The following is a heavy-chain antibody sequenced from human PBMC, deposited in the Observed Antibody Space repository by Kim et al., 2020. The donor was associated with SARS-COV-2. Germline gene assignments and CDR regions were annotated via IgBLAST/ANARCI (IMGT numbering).Heavy chain of an antibody. J-gene: IGHJ2*01. CDR2: IYYSGST. Sequence: SETLSLTCTVSGGSISSSSYYWGWIRQPPGKGLEWIGSIYYSGSTYYNPSLKSRVTISVDTSKNQFSLKLSSVTAADTAVYYCARHQKSPKKYFDLWGRGTLVTVSS. CDR3: ARHQKSPKKYFDL. CDR1: GGSISSSSYY. V-gene: IGHV4-39*01.